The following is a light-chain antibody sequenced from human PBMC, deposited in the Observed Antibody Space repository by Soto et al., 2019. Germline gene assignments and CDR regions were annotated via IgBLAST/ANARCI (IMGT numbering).Light chain of an antibody. CDR2: GAS. Sequence: EIVMTQSPATLSVSPGERATLSCRASRNINRKLAWYQQKPGQAPRLLISGASTRATGIPARFSGSGSGTEFTLTISSLQSEDFAVYYCQHHYDYPPLIFGGGTKVEIK. CDR3: QHHYDYPPLI. CDR1: RNINRK. J-gene: IGKJ4*01. V-gene: IGKV3-15*01.